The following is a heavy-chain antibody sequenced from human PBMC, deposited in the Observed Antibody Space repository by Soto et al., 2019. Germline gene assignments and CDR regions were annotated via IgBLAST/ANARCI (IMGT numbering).Heavy chain of an antibody. Sequence: TLSLTCTVSGGSISSGGYYWSWIRQHPGKGLEWIGYIYYSGSTYYNPSLKSRVTISVDTSKNQFSLKLSSVTAADTAVYYCARDQYGYCSGGSCYPPRRDYYYGMDVWGQGTTVTVSS. D-gene: IGHD2-15*01. CDR1: GGSISSGGYY. CDR2: IYYSGST. CDR3: ARDQYGYCSGGSCYPPRRDYYYGMDV. V-gene: IGHV4-31*03. J-gene: IGHJ6*02.